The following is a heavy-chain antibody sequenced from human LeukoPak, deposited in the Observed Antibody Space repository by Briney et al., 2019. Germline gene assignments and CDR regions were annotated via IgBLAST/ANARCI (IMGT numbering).Heavy chain of an antibody. V-gene: IGHV3-13*01. Sequence: GGSLRLSCAASGFTFRSYDMHWVRQATGKGLEWVSGIGTAGEIYYPGSVKGRFTISRENAKNSLYLQMNSLRAEDTAFYYCARDDNYYYGSGSYYNGLDYWGQGTLVTVSS. J-gene: IGHJ4*02. CDR2: IGTAGEI. D-gene: IGHD3-10*01. CDR3: ARDDNYYYGSGSYYNGLDY. CDR1: GFTFRSYD.